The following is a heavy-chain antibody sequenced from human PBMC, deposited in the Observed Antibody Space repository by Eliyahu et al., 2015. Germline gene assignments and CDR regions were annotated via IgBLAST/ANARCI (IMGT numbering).Heavy chain of an antibody. CDR1: GFTFSDSY. D-gene: IGHD7-27*01. Sequence: QVQLVESGGGLVKPGGSLSLSCAAPGFTFSDSYMTWIRQAPGKGLEWVSYISTSSTYTSYADSVKGRFTISRDDAKNSLYLQMNSLRAEDTAVYYCARDRNYWGYWGQGILVTVSS. CDR3: ARDRNYWGY. CDR2: ISTSSTYT. J-gene: IGHJ4*02. V-gene: IGHV3-11*06.